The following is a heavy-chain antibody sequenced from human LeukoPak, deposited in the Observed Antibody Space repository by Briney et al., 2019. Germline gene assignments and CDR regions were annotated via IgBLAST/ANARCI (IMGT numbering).Heavy chain of an antibody. V-gene: IGHV3-48*01. CDR3: AKDERNWNYNLASQTYD. J-gene: IGHJ4*02. CDR2: ITSSSGTM. D-gene: IGHD1-7*01. Sequence: GGSLRLSCAASGFTFSSYSMNWVRQAPGKGLGWVSYITSSSGTMFYADSVKGRFTISRGNSKNTLYLQMSSLRAEDTAVYYCAKDERNWNYNLASQTYDWGQGTLVTVSS. CDR1: GFTFSSYS.